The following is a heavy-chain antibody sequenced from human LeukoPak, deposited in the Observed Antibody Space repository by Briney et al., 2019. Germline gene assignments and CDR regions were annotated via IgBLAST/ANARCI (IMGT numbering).Heavy chain of an antibody. CDR2: IYSGGST. CDR3: ARNQGSQFDY. CDR1: GFTFSSYA. D-gene: IGHD2-2*01. J-gene: IGHJ4*02. V-gene: IGHV3-66*01. Sequence: GGSLRLSCAASGFTFSSYAMSWVRQAPGKGLEWVSVIYSGGSTYYADSVKGRFTISRDNSKNTLYLQMNSLRAEDTAVYYCARNQGSQFDYWGQGTLVTVSS.